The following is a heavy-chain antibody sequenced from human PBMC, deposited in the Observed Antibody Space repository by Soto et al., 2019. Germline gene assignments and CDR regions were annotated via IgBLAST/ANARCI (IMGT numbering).Heavy chain of an antibody. D-gene: IGHD3-10*01. V-gene: IGHV3-30*18. J-gene: IGHJ4*02. Sequence: GGSLRLSCVASGFTFSGYGMHWVRQAPGKGLEWLAVISHDGSDKYYADSVRGRFTISRDNSENTLYLQMNSPRPEDTAVYYCAKEDVWFAKDYWGQGTLVTVSS. CDR3: AKEDVWFAKDY. CDR2: ISHDGSDK. CDR1: GFTFSGYG.